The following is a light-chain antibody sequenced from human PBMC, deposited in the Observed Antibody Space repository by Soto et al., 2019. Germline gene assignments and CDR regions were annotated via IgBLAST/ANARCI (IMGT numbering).Light chain of an antibody. V-gene: IGLV2-23*01. CDR1: SSDVGSYNL. J-gene: IGLJ1*01. CDR2: EGS. Sequence: QSALTRPASVSGSPGQSITISCTGTSSDVGSYNLVSWYQQHPGKAPKLMIYEGSKRPSGVSNRFSGSKSGNTASLTISGLQAEEEADYYCCSYAGSSTYVFGTRTKVTVL. CDR3: CSYAGSSTYV.